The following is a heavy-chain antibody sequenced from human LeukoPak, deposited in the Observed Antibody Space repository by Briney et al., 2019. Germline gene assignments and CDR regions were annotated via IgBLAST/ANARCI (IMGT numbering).Heavy chain of an antibody. CDR3: ARRRGAPYGYISY. CDR1: GYTFTSYD. CDR2: MNSNSGNT. V-gene: IGHV1-8*01. J-gene: IGHJ4*02. Sequence: ASVKVSCKASGYTFTSYDINWVRQATGQGLEWMGWMNSNSGNTGYAQKFQGRVTMTRNTSISTAYMELSSLRSEDTAVYYWARRRGAPYGYISYWGQGTLVTVSS. D-gene: IGHD5-18*01.